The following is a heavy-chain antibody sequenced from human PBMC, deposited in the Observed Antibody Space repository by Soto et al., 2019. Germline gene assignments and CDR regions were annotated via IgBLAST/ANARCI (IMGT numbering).Heavy chain of an antibody. J-gene: IGHJ4*02. CDR2: INAGNGNT. Sequence: QVQLVQSGAEVKKPGASVKVSCKASGYTFTSYAMHWVRQAPGQRLEWMGWINAGNGNTKYSQKFQGRVTITRDTSASTAYMELSSLRSEDTAVYYCARDPDYCDATVGDYWGQGTLVTVSS. CDR1: GYTFTSYA. CDR3: ARDPDYCDATVGDY. V-gene: IGHV1-3*01. D-gene: IGHD4-17*01.